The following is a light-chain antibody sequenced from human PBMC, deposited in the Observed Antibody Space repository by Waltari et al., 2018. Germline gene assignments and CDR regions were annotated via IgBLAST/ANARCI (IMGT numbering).Light chain of an antibody. CDR3: NSRDSSGNHLV. V-gene: IGLV3-19*01. CDR1: SLRSYY. Sequence: SSELTQDPAVSVALGQTVRITCQGDSLRSYYASWYQQKPGQAPGFGIYGKNNRPSGIPDRFSGSSSGDTVTLTITGAQAEDEADYYCNSRDSSGNHLVFGPGTKVTVL. CDR2: GKN. J-gene: IGLJ1*01.